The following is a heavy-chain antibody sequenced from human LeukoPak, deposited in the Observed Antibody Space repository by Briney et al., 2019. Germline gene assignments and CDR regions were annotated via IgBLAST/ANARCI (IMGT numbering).Heavy chain of an antibody. J-gene: IGHJ4*02. CDR2: IWYDGVNK. CDR3: AKDWGHYYASGQGSYLDY. V-gene: IGHV3-33*06. CDR1: GFTFSNYG. Sequence: GGSLRLSCAASGFTFSNYGIHWGRQAPGKGLEWVAVIWYDGVNKFYSDSVKGRFTISRDNSKNTLYLQMNSLRAEDTAVYYCAKDWGHYYASGQGSYLDYWGQGTLVTVSS. D-gene: IGHD3-10*01.